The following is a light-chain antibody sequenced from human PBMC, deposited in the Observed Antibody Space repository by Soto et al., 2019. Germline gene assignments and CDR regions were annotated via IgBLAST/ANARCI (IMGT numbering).Light chain of an antibody. CDR2: GAS. J-gene: IGKJ4*01. V-gene: IGKV1-33*01. CDR1: QDIINH. Sequence: DIQMTQSPSSLSASVGDRVIITCQASQDIINHLNWYQQKVGKAPKLLISGASSLEAGVPSRFSGSGSGTDFTLTITSLQPEDIATYYCLQYVQALSFGGGTEVEI. CDR3: LQYVQALS.